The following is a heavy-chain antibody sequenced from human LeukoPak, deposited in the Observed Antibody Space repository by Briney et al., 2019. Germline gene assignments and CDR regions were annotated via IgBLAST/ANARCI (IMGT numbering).Heavy chain of an antibody. Sequence: GGSLRLSYAASGFTFSSYGMHWVRQAPGKGLEWVAVISYDGSNKYYADSVKGRFTISRDNSKNTLYLQMNSLRAEDTAVYYCAKDRIYYDSSGYFNEDYWGQGTLVTVSS. D-gene: IGHD3-22*01. J-gene: IGHJ4*02. CDR2: ISYDGSNK. CDR1: GFTFSSYG. CDR3: AKDRIYYDSSGYFNEDY. V-gene: IGHV3-30*18.